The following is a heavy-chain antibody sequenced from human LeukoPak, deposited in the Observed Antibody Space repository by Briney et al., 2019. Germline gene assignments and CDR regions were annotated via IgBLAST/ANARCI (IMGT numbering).Heavy chain of an antibody. Sequence: GGFLRLSCAASGFTFSGYWMHWVRQVPGKGLEWVARINERGSVISYADSVRGRFTIYRENARNAVYLQMDSLRPEDTAVYYCVRDLILTWTPGDDFDHWGQGTLVTVSS. CDR3: VRDLILTWTPGDDFDH. CDR2: INERGSVI. J-gene: IGHJ4*02. V-gene: IGHV3-74*01. D-gene: IGHD3-16*01. CDR1: GFTFSGYW.